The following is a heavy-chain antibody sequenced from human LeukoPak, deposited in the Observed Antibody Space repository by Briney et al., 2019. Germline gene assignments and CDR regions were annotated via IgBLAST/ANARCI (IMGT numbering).Heavy chain of an antibody. CDR3: ARGTMTTTLENWFDP. CDR2: IIPILGIA. J-gene: IGHJ5*02. D-gene: IGHD4-17*01. CDR1: GGTFSSYA. Sequence: SVKVSCKASGGTFSSYAISWVRQAPGQGLEWMGRIIPILGIANYAQKFQGRVTTTADKSTSTAYMELSSLRSEDTAVYYCARGTMTTTLENWFDPWGQGTLVTVSS. V-gene: IGHV1-69*04.